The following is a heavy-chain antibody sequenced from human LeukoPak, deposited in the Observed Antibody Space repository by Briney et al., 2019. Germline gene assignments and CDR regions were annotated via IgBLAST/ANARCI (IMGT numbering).Heavy chain of an antibody. J-gene: IGHJ4*02. Sequence: SETLSLTCTVSGGSISSSSYYWGWIRQPPGKGLEWIGSIYYSGSTYYNPSLKSRVTISVDTSKNQFSLKLSSVTAADTAVYYCARTSVEVAATPTFDYWGQGTLVTVSS. V-gene: IGHV4-39*07. CDR1: GGSISSSSYY. CDR2: IYYSGST. CDR3: ARTSVEVAATPTFDY. D-gene: IGHD2-15*01.